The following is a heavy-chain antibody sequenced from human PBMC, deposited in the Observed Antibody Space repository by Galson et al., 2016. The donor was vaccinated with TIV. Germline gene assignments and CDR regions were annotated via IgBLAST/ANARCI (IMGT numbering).Heavy chain of an antibody. J-gene: IGHJ4*02. D-gene: IGHD6-19*01. CDR3: ATLSSGWPNYFDN. V-gene: IGHV5-51*01. Sequence: QSGAEVKKPGESLKISCRGSGYRFSDYWIGWVRQTPEEGLEWMGVIYPGASDTKYGPSFQGQVTISADKSINTAYLQWNRLKASDTAIYFCATLSSGWPNYFDNWGQGTQVIVSS. CDR1: GYRFSDYW. CDR2: IYPGASDT.